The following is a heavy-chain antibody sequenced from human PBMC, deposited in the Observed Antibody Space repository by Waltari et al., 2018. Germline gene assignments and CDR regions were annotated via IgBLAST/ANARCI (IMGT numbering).Heavy chain of an antibody. J-gene: IGHJ4*02. CDR3: AKVLDFWARGGYGY. D-gene: IGHD3-3*01. V-gene: IGHV3-23*01. Sequence: EVQLLESGGGLVQPGGSLRLTCAASGFTFSSSAMSWVRQAPGKGLAWVSASRGSECSTYLAESVEGRFTISRDNSKNPLYLQMNSLRAEDTGVYYCAKVLDFWARGGYGYWGQGTLVTVSS. CDR2: SRGSECST. CDR1: GFTFSSSA.